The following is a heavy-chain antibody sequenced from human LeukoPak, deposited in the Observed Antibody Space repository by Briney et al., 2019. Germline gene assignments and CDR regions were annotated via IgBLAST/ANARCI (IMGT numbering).Heavy chain of an antibody. J-gene: IGHJ6*02. D-gene: IGHD2-2*01. CDR3: ARIRYCSSTSCPVGMDV. V-gene: IGHV1-69*13. CDR1: GGTFSIYA. CDR2: IIPIFGTA. Sequence: ASVKVSCKASGGTFSIYAISWVRQAPGQGLEWMGGIIPIFGTANYAQKFQGRVTITADESTSTAYMELSSLRSEDTAVYYCARIRYCSSTSCPVGMDVWGQGTTVTVSS.